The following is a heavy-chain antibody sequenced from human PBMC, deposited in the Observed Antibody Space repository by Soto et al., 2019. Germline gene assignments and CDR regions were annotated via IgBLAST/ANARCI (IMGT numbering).Heavy chain of an antibody. CDR3: ARGFDLQYGMDV. CDR2: ISYDGSNK. J-gene: IGHJ6*02. Sequence: GGSLRLSCAASGFTFSNYAMHWVRQAPGKGLEWVAVISYDGSNKNYADSVKGRFTISRDNAKNSLYLQMNSLRDEDTAVYFCARGFDLQYGMDVWGQGTTVTVSS. D-gene: IGHD3-10*01. CDR1: GFTFSNYA. V-gene: IGHV3-30-3*01.